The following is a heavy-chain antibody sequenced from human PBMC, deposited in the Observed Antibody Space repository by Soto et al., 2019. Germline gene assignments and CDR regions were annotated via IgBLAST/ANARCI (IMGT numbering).Heavy chain of an antibody. CDR1: GFTVSSNY. V-gene: IGHV3-53*04. J-gene: IGHJ4*02. CDR3: AREGEHRGIDY. CDR2: IYSSGST. D-gene: IGHD3-16*01. Sequence: EVQLVESGGGLVQPGGSLRLSCAASGFTVSSNYMSWVRQAPGKGLEWGSVIYSSGSTYDAYSVTGRFTISRHNSKNTLYHQMNSLRAEDTAVYYCAREGEHRGIDYWGQGTLVTVSS.